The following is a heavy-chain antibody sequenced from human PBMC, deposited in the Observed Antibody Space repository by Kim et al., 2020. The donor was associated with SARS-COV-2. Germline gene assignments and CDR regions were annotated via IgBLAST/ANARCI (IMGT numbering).Heavy chain of an antibody. D-gene: IGHD5-12*01. CDR3: ARDPDSGYDSDYAMDV. J-gene: IGHJ6*02. CDR2: ISYDGSNK. Sequence: GGSLRLSCAASGFTFSSYAMHWVRQAPGKGLEWVAVISYDGSNKYYADSVKGRFTISRDNSKNTLYLQMNSLRAEDTAVYYCARDPDSGYDSDYAMDVWGQGTTVTVSS. V-gene: IGHV3-30-3*01. CDR1: GFTFSSYA.